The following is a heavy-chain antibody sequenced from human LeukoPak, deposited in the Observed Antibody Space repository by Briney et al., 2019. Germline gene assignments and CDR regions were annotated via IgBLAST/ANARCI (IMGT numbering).Heavy chain of an antibody. CDR3: ARDGGLRYFDWLKYYYYYYMDV. CDR1: GYTFTGYY. Sequence: ASVKVSCKASGYTFTGYYMHWVRQAPGQGLEWMGWINPNSGGTNYAQKFQGRVTMTRDTSISTAYMELSRLRSDDTAVYYCARDGGLRYFDWLKYYYYYYMDVWGKGTTVTISS. CDR2: INPNSGGT. V-gene: IGHV1-2*02. J-gene: IGHJ6*03. D-gene: IGHD3-9*01.